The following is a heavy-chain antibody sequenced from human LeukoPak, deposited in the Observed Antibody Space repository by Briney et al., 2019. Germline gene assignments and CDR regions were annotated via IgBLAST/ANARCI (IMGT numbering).Heavy chain of an antibody. CDR1: GGSISSSNW. V-gene: IGHV4-4*02. J-gene: IGHJ6*03. D-gene: IGHD6-13*01. Sequence: SETLSLTCAVSGGSISSSNWWSWVRQPPGKGLEWIGEIYHSGSTNYNPSLKSRVTISVDKSKNQFSLKPSSVTAADTAVYYCARIGIAAARWYYYYMDVWGKGTTVTISS. CDR3: ARIGIAAARWYYYYMDV. CDR2: IYHSGST.